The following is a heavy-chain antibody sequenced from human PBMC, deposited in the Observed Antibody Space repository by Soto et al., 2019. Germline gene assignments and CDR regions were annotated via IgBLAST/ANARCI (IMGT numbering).Heavy chain of an antibody. J-gene: IGHJ6*02. CDR3: ARLPANPQYGMDV. Sequence: QVQLQQWGAGLLKPSETLSLSCAVYGESFSGYYWNWIRQPPGKGLEWIGGINRGGSSTCNPSLKSRVTMSVGPSKNQFSLKLSSLTAADSAVYFCARLPANPQYGMDVWSQGTTVIVSS. CDR2: INRGGSS. CDR1: GESFSGYY. V-gene: IGHV4-34*01.